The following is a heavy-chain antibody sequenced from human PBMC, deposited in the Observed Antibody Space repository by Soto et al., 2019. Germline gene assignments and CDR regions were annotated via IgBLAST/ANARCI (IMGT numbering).Heavy chain of an antibody. CDR2: ISSSSSTI. CDR3: ARHPERIAQIGWFDP. D-gene: IGHD6-13*01. CDR1: GFTFSDYY. Sequence: TGGSLRLSCAVSGFTFSDYYMSWIRQAPGKGLAWVAYISSSSSTIYYADSVKGRFTISRDNAKNSLYLQMNSLRAEDTAVYYCARHPERIAQIGWFDPWGQGTLVTVSS. J-gene: IGHJ5*02. V-gene: IGHV3-11*04.